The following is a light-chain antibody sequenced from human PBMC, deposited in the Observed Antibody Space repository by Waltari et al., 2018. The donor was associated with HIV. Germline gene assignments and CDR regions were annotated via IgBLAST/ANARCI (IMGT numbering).Light chain of an antibody. J-gene: IGKJ5*01. CDR3: QQYEEWPPIT. V-gene: IGKV3-15*01. CDR2: GAS. Sequence: EIVMTQSPATLSVSPGERATLSCRASQNIRRNLAWYQQKPGHAPRLIIFGASTRATGLPARFSGSGSGTEFTLTISSLQSEDFALYYCQQYEEWPPITFGQGTRLEIK. CDR1: QNIRRN.